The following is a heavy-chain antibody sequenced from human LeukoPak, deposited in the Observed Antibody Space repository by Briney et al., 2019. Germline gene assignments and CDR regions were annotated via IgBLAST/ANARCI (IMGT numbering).Heavy chain of an antibody. D-gene: IGHD1-26*01. CDR3: ARVSGYYCYYYMDV. CDR1: GGSISSGGYY. J-gene: IGHJ6*03. CDR2: IYHSGST. Sequence: PSETLSLTCTVSGGSISSGGYYWSWIRQPPGKGLEWIGYIYHSGSTYYNPSLKSRVTISVDRSKNQFSLKLSSVTAADTAVYYCARVSGYYCYYYMDVWGKGTTVTVSS. V-gene: IGHV4-30-2*01.